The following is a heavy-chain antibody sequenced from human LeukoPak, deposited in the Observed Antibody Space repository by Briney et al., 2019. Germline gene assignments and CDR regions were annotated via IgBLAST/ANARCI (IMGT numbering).Heavy chain of an antibody. CDR3: ARDPYSGAYGTDYYYYMDL. J-gene: IGHJ6*03. CDR2: ITSSSTNI. D-gene: IGHD1-26*01. CDR1: GFTFSTYN. V-gene: IGHV3-21*01. Sequence: GGSLRLSCAASGFTFSTYNMNWVRQAPGKGLEWVSSITSSSTNIYYADSVKGRFTISRYNAANSLYLQMNSLRAEDTAVYYCARDPYSGAYGTDYYYYMDLWGQGTTVTISS.